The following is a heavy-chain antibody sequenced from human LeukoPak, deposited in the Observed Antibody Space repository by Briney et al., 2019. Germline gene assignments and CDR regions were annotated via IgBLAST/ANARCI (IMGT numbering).Heavy chain of an antibody. CDR3: ARHKDRSYGSGVDWFDP. J-gene: IGHJ5*02. Sequence: SETLSLTCTVSGGSISTYYWSWFRQPPGKGLEWIAYIYYGGTTNYNPSLKSRVTISVDTSKNQFSLKLTSVTAADTAVYYCARHKDRSYGSGVDWFDPWGQGTLVTVSS. CDR2: IYYGGTT. D-gene: IGHD3-10*01. V-gene: IGHV4-59*08. CDR1: GGSISTYY.